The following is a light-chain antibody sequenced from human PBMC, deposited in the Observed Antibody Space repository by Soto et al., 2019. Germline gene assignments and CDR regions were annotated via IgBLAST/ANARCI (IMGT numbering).Light chain of an antibody. Sequence: QSALTQPASVSGCPGQSITISCTGTSSDVGGYNYVSWYQQHPGKAPKLMIYDVSNRPSGVSNRFSGSKSGNTASLTISGLQAEDEADYYCSSYTSSRGVFGTGTKLTVL. J-gene: IGLJ1*01. CDR2: DVS. CDR3: SSYTSSRGV. CDR1: SSDVGGYNY. V-gene: IGLV2-14*01.